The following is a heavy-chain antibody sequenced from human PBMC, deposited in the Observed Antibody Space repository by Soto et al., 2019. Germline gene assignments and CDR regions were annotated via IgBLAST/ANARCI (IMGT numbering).Heavy chain of an antibody. CDR3: VREAGPCCDWSYYFDY. CDR1: GFSFSRYT. V-gene: IGHV3-64D*06. CDR2: ISNNASDT. D-gene: IGHD3-9*01. Sequence: GGSLRRSCSASGFSFSRYTIHWVRQAPGNGLEFVSAISNNASDTYYGDSVRGRFTISRDNSRNMVYLHMTSLRPEDTALYYCVREAGPCCDWSYYFDYWGQGTLLPVSS. J-gene: IGHJ4*02.